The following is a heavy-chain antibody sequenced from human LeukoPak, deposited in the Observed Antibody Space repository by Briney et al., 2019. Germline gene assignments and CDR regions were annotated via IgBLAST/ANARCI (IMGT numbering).Heavy chain of an antibody. Sequence: GTSLTLSCAASGCTFSTQGKQWVRQAPGNGLEWVAHITQDGYYKYYSDSVKRRFTISSDTYKNTLSLQMNSLRAEDTAVYYCARGSIAAATFDCWGQGPLVTVS. D-gene: IGHD6-13*01. V-gene: IGHV3-30*03. CDR2: ITQDGYYK. CDR1: GCTFSTQG. CDR3: ARGSIAAATFDC. J-gene: IGHJ4*02.